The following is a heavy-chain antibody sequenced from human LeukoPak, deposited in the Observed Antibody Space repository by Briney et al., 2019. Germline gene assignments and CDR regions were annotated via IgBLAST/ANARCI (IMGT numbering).Heavy chain of an antibody. Sequence: PGGSLRLSCAASGFKFGDYDTTWVRQTPGKGLEWVSGIIWSGDSTSYAASVKGRFTISRDNGKSSLYLQMKSLRAEDTALYYCARRMTQNYDVWSGYYTAEWFDLWGQGTLVIVSS. CDR3: ARRMTQNYDVWSGYYTAEWFDL. CDR2: IIWSGDST. V-gene: IGHV3-20*04. J-gene: IGHJ5*02. D-gene: IGHD3-3*01. CDR1: GFKFGDYD.